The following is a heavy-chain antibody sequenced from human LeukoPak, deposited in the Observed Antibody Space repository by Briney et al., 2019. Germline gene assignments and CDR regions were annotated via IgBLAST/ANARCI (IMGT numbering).Heavy chain of an antibody. Sequence: GGSLRLSCAASGFIFSNYWMNWVRQAPGKGLEWVANINQGGSEKSYVDSVKGRFTISRGNAKNSLSLQMDSLRAEDTAVYYCARVRGDYNYDYWGQGTLVTVSS. D-gene: IGHD3-9*01. V-gene: IGHV3-7*01. J-gene: IGHJ4*02. CDR3: ARVRGDYNYDY. CDR1: GFIFSNYW. CDR2: INQGGSEK.